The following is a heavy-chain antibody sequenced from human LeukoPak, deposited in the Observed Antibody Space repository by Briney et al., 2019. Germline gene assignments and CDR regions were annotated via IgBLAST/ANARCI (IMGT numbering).Heavy chain of an antibody. D-gene: IGHD1-26*01. J-gene: IGHJ6*03. CDR3: ARAHSGSTLDYYYYYYMDV. CDR1: GGSISSGSYY. V-gene: IGHV4-61*02. CDR2: IYTSGST. Sequence: SETLSLTCTVSGGSISSGSYYWSWIRQPAGKGLEWIGGIYTSGSTNYNPSLKSRVTISVDTSKNQFSLKLSSVTAADTAVYYCARAHSGSTLDYYYYYYMDVWGKGTTVTVSS.